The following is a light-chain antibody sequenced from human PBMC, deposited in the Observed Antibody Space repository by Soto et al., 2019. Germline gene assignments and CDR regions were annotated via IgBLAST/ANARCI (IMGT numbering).Light chain of an antibody. CDR2: DAS. CDR3: QQYNSYSSWT. V-gene: IGKV1-5*01. Sequence: DIQMTQSPSTLSVSVGDRVTITCRASQSISSWLAWYQQKPGKAPKLLIYDASSLESGVPSRFSGSGSGTEFTLTISSLQPDDFATYYCQQYNSYSSWTFGQGTKVDIK. J-gene: IGKJ1*01. CDR1: QSISSW.